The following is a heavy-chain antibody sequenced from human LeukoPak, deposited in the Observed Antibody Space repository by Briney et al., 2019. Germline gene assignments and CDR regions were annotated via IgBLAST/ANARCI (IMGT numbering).Heavy chain of an antibody. CDR1: GASISSSSYY. V-gene: IGHV4-39*07. CDR2: IYYSGST. Sequence: PSETLSLTCTVSGASISSSSYYWGWICQPPGKGLEWIGSIYYSGSTYYNPFLKSRVTISVDTSKNQFSLRVNSVTAADTAVYYCARDLRSSGWYRLPFDNWGQGTLVTVSS. CDR3: ARDLRSSGWYRLPFDN. J-gene: IGHJ4*02. D-gene: IGHD6-19*01.